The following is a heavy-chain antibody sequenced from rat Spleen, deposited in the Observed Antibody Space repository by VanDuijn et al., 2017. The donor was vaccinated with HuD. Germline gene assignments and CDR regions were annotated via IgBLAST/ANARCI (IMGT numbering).Heavy chain of an antibody. V-gene: IGHV5-20*01. D-gene: IGHD1-9*01. CDR2: ISYDGGST. CDR3: TTLHTTGIPTS. Sequence: EVQLVESGGGLVQPGRSLKLSCAASGFTFSDYYMAWVRQAPTKGLEWVASISYDGGSTYYRDSVKGRFTISRDNAKSSLYLQMDSLRSEETATYYCTTLHTTGIPTSWGQGVMVTVSS. J-gene: IGHJ2*01. CDR1: GFTFSDYY.